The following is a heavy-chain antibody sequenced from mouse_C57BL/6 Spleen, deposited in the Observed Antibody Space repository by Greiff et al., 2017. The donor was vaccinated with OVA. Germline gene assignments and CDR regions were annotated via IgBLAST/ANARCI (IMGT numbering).Heavy chain of an antibody. J-gene: IGHJ4*01. CDR3: TRENFTPYAMDY. V-gene: IGHV5-9-1*02. CDR1: GFTFSSYA. Sequence: EVQLVESGEGLVKPGGSLKLSCAASGFTFSSYAMSWVRQTPEKRLEWVAYISRGGDYIYYADTVKGRFTISRDNARNTQYLQMSSLKSEDTAMYYCTRENFTPYAMDYWGQGTSVTVSS. CDR2: ISRGGDYI.